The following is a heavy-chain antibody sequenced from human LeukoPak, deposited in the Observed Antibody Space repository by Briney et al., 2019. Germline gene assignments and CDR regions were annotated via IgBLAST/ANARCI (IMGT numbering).Heavy chain of an antibody. D-gene: IGHD6-13*01. CDR3: ARRNADSSSWSPNGAFDI. CDR2: INHSGST. V-gene: IGHV4-34*01. CDR1: GGSFSGYY. J-gene: IGHJ3*02. Sequence: SEPLPLTCAVYGGSFSGYYWGWIRPPPGKGLEWIGEINHSGSTNYNPSLKSRVTISVDTSKNQFSLKLSSVIAADTPVYRCARRNADSSSWSPNGAFDIWGQGTMVTVSS.